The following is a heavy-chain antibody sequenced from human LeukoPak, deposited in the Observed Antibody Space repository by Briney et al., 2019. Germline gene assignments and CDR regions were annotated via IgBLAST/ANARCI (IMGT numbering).Heavy chain of an antibody. CDR3: GKDRPNYYHSSGHYYRQNGDY. J-gene: IGHJ4*02. CDR2: ISGSGENT. Sequence: GGSLRLSCGASGFSFSSYAMSWVRQAPGKGLEWVSSISGSGENTYYTGSVKGRFTISRDNFKSTLYLQMNSLRAEDTAVYYCGKDRPNYYHSSGHYYRQNGDYWRQGTLVTVSS. V-gene: IGHV3-23*01. CDR1: GFSFSSYA. D-gene: IGHD3-22*01.